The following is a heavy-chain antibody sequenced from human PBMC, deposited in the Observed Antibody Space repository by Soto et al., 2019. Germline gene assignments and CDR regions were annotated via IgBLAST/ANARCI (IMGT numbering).Heavy chain of an antibody. D-gene: IGHD6-19*01. CDR1: GFTFSSYG. CDR3: ARDGVLKIPRGSGWYPSDY. V-gene: IGHV3-33*01. J-gene: IGHJ4*02. Sequence: QVQLVESGGGVVQPGRSLRLSCAASGFTFSSYGMHWVRQAPGKGLEWVAVIWYDGSNKYYADSVKGRFTISRDNSKNTLYLQMNSLRAEDTAVYYCARDGVLKIPRGSGWYPSDYWGQGTLVTVSS. CDR2: IWYDGSNK.